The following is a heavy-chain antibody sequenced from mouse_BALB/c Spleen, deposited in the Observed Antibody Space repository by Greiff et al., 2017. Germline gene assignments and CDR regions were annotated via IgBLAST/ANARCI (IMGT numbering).Heavy chain of an antibody. J-gene: IGHJ4*01. CDR3: ARGYYRYDYAMDY. D-gene: IGHD2-14*01. CDR1: GFNIKDTY. CDR2: IDPANGNT. Sequence: VQLQQSGAELVKPGASVKLSCTASGFNIKDTYMHWVKQRPEQGLEWIGRIDPANGNTKYDPKFQGKATITADTSSNTAYLQLSSLTSADTAVYYCARGYYRYDYAMDYWGQGTSVTVSS. V-gene: IGHV14-3*02.